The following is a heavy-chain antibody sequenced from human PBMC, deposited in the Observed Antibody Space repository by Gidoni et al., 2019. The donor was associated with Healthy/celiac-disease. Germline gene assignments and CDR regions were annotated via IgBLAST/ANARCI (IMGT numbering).Heavy chain of an antibody. Sequence: QVQLQESGPGLVKPSETLSLTCPVSGGSISSYYWSWIRQPPGKGLEWIGYIYYSGSTNYNPSLKSRVTISVDTSKNQFSLKLSSVTAADTAVYYCARVSKVSVAGTAFDIWGQGTMVTVSS. V-gene: IGHV4-59*01. J-gene: IGHJ3*02. CDR2: IYYSGST. D-gene: IGHD6-19*01. CDR1: GGSISSYY. CDR3: ARVSKVSVAGTAFDI.